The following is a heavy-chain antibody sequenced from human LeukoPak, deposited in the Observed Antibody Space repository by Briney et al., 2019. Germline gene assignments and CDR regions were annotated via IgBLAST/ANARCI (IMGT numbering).Heavy chain of an antibody. Sequence: GGSLRLSCAASGFTFDDYAMHWVRQAPGKGLEWVSGISWNSGSIGYADSVKGRFTISRDNAKNSLYLQMNSPRAEDTALYYCAKEVGYSYGTDAFDIWGQGTMVTVSS. J-gene: IGHJ3*02. CDR2: ISWNSGSI. V-gene: IGHV3-9*01. D-gene: IGHD5-18*01. CDR1: GFTFDDYA. CDR3: AKEVGYSYGTDAFDI.